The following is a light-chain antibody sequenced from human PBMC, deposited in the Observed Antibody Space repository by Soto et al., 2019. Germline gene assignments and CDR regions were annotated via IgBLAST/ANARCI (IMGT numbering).Light chain of an antibody. V-gene: IGLV1-51*01. CDR2: DDN. J-gene: IGLJ1*01. Sequence: QSSLTQPPSGSAAPGQNVTICGSGSSSNIGCNSLSGYQQLAATAPRLLIYDDNKRPSGIPDRFSGSKSGTSATLGITGFHTGDEADYYCGSWDSSLSAYVFGPGTKVNVL. CDR1: SSNIGCNS. CDR3: GSWDSSLSAYV.